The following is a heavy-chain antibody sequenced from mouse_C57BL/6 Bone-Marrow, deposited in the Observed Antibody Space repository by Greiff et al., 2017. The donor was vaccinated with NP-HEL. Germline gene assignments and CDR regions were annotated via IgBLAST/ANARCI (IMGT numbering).Heavy chain of an antibody. CDR1: GYAFSSSW. CDR3: ATYINYGYFDY. CDR2: IYPGDGDT. Sequence: VKLMESGPELVKPGASVKISCKASGYAFSSSWMNWVKQRPGKGLEWIGRIYPGDGDTNYNGKFKGKATLTADKSSSTAYMQLSSLTSEDSAVYFCATYINYGYFDYGGRGTTLTVSS. V-gene: IGHV1-82*01. J-gene: IGHJ2*01. D-gene: IGHD2-5*01.